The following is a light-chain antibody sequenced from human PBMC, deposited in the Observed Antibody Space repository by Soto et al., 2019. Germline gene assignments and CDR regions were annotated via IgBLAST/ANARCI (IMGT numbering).Light chain of an antibody. CDR1: QSVLYSSNNKNY. V-gene: IGKV4-1*01. J-gene: IGKJ2*01. CDR2: WAS. CDR3: QQYYSTPPT. Sequence: DIVMTQSPDSLAVSLGERATINCKSSQSVLYSSNNKNYLAWYQQKPGQPPKLLIYWASTRESGVPDRFSGRGSGTDFPLTISSLQADDVAVYYCQQYYSTPPTFGQGTKLEIK.